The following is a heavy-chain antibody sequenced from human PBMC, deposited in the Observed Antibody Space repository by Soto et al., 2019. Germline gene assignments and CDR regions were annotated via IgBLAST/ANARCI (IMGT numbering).Heavy chain of an antibody. CDR3: ARDSMGAIAARPPYYYYGMDV. CDR2: IWYDGSNK. V-gene: IGHV3-33*01. D-gene: IGHD6-6*01. J-gene: IGHJ6*02. Sequence: HPGGSLRLSCAASGFTFSSYGMHWVRQAPGKGLEWVAVIWYDGSNKYYADSVKGRFTISRDNSKNTLYLQMNSLRAEDTAVYYCARDSMGAIAARPPYYYYGMDVWGQGATVTVSS. CDR1: GFTFSSYG.